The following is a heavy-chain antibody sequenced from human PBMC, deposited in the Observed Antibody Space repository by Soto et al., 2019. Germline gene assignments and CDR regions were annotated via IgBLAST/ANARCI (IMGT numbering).Heavy chain of an antibody. V-gene: IGHV4-4*07. CDR2: IYTSGST. CDR3: ARDPGLYSGSFGAFDI. J-gene: IGHJ3*02. Sequence: SETLSLTCTVSGGSISSYYWSWIRQPAGKGLEWIGRIYTSGSTNYNPSLKSRVTMSVDTSKNQFSLKLSSVTAADTAVYYCARDPGLYSGSFGAFDIWGQGTMVTVSS. CDR1: GGSISSYY. D-gene: IGHD1-26*01.